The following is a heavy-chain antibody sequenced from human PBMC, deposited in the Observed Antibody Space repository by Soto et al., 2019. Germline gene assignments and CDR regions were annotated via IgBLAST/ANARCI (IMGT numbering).Heavy chain of an antibody. CDR3: ARDAAVRYYYYGMDV. D-gene: IGHD6-13*01. J-gene: IGHJ6*02. CDR1: GFTFSSYA. Sequence: PGGSLRLSCAASGFTFSSYAMHWVRQAPGKGLEWVAVISYDGSNKYYADSVKGRFTISRDNSKNTLYLQMNSLRAEDTAVYYCARDAAVRYYYYGMDVWGQGTTVTVSS. V-gene: IGHV3-30-3*01. CDR2: ISYDGSNK.